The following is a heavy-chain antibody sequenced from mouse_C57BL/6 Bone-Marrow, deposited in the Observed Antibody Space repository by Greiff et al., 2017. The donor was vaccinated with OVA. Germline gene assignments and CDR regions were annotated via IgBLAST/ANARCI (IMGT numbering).Heavy chain of an antibody. V-gene: IGHV1-63*01. Sequence: QVQLQQSGAELVRPGTSVKMSCKASGYTFTNYWIGWAKQRPGHGLEWIGDIYPGGGYTNYNEKFKGKATLTADKSSSTAYMQFSSLTSEDSAIYDCARSGGRGSSYAMDDWGQGTSVTVSS. CDR2: IYPGGGYT. CDR1: GYTFTNYW. CDR3: ARSGGRGSSYAMDD. J-gene: IGHJ4*01. D-gene: IGHD1-1*01.